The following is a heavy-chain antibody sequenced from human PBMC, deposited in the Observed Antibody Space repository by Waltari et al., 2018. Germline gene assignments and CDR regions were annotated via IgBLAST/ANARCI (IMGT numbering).Heavy chain of an antibody. CDR1: GFTFSHYW. J-gene: IGHJ6*03. CDR2: ITTDGSSK. CDR3: TRDAVGHMDV. Sequence: EVQLVESVGGLVQPGGSRRLYCSVSGFTFSHYWMNWVRQAPGKGLEWVAHITTDGSSKNYADSVTGRFTISRDNTKDTLYLEMNSLTAEDTAVYYCTRDAVGHMDVWGKGTTVTVS. V-gene: IGHV3-74*01. D-gene: IGHD2-15*01.